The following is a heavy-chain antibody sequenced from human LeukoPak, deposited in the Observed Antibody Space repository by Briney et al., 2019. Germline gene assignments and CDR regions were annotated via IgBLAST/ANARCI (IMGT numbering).Heavy chain of an antibody. CDR2: IRSKTEGGTT. CDR3: TTTSAYYTYDAFDI. Sequence: PGGSLRLSCAASGFTFSKAWMTWVRQAPGRGLEWVGRIRSKTEGGTTEYAAPVKGRFTMSRDDSKNILYLQMHSLKTEDTAVYYCTTTSAYYTYDAFDIWGQGTMVTVSS. V-gene: IGHV3-15*01. CDR1: GFTFSKAW. J-gene: IGHJ3*02. D-gene: IGHD3-22*01.